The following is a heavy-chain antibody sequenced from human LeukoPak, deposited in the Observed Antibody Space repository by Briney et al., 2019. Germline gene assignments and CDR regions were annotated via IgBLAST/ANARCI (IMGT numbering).Heavy chain of an antibody. V-gene: IGHV1-69*13. CDR3: ARDRIRYRAFDY. J-gene: IGHJ4*02. CDR2: IIPIFGTA. CDR1: GGTFSSYA. Sequence: ASVKVSCKASGGTFSSYAISWVRQAPGQWLEWMGGIIPIFGTANYAQKFQGRVTITADESTSTAYMELSSLRSEDTAVYYCARDRIRYRAFDYWGQGTLVTVSS. D-gene: IGHD5-18*01.